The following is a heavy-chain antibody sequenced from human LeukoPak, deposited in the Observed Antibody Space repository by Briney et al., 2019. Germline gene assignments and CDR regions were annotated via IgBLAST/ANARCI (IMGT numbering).Heavy chain of an antibody. CDR3: ARHEPGTTRGVDY. Sequence: SETLSLTCTVSGGSISSSSYYWGWIRQPPGKGLEWIGSIYYSGSTYYNPSLKSRVTISVDTSKNQFSLKLSSVTAADTAVYYCARHEPGTTRGVDYWGQGTLVTLSS. CDR1: GGSISSSSYY. J-gene: IGHJ4*02. CDR2: IYYSGST. D-gene: IGHD1-1*01. V-gene: IGHV4-39*01.